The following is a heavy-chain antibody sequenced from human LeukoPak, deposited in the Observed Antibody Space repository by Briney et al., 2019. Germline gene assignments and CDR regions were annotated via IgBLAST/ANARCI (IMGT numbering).Heavy chain of an antibody. CDR2: IYTSGST. J-gene: IGHJ5*02. D-gene: IGHD3-10*01. Sequence: KSSETLSLTCTVSGGSISSGSYSWSWIRQPAGKGLEWIGRIYTSGSTNYNPSLKSRVTISVDTSKKQFSLKLSSVTAADTAVYYCAREGTEARPAGSGSYYRLNNWFDPWGQGTLVTVSS. CDR3: AREGTEARPAGSGSYYRLNNWFDP. V-gene: IGHV4-61*02. CDR1: GGSISSGSYS.